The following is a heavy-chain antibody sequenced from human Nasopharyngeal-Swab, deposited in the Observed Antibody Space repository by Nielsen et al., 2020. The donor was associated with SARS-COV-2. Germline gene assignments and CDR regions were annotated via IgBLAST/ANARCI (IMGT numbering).Heavy chain of an antibody. D-gene: IGHD3-3*01. V-gene: IGHV3-48*04. Sequence: GGSLRLSCAASGLTLSGHAMNWVRQAPGKGLEWLAYISSSSGTIYYTDSVKGRFSISRDNAKNSLFLQMNSLRAEDTAVYYCARGQTYWSGYYIDSWGQGTLVTVSS. J-gene: IGHJ5*01. CDR1: GLTLSGHA. CDR3: ARGQTYWSGYYIDS. CDR2: ISSSSGTI.